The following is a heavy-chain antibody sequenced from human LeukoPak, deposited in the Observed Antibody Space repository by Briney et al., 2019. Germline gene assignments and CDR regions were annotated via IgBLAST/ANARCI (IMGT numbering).Heavy chain of an antibody. CDR2: INPSGGDT. CDR1: GYTFTSYY. V-gene: IGHV1-46*01. Sequence: ASVKVSCKASGYTFTSYYMHWVRQAPGQGLEWMGIINPSGGDTRFAQKFQGRVIVTRDTSTNTVYMELSSLRSEDTAVYYCARDGDRQSQQWLAFPSVYWGQGALVTVSS. J-gene: IGHJ4*02. CDR3: ARDGDRQSQQWLAFPSVY. D-gene: IGHD6-19*01.